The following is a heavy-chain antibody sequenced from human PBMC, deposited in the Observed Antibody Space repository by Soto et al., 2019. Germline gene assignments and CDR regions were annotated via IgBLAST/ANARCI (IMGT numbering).Heavy chain of an antibody. Sequence: PGGSLRLSCEASGFVFTNFWMHWVRHVPGKGLVWVARIDTSGHSTNYAESVKGRFTISRDNAKNTVSLQMNSLRVEDTGVYYCAEDGWYFDLWSQGSQVTVSS. D-gene: IGHD1-20*01. CDR1: GFVFTNFW. CDR3: AEDGWYFDL. CDR2: IDTSGHST. J-gene: IGHJ4*02. V-gene: IGHV3-74*01.